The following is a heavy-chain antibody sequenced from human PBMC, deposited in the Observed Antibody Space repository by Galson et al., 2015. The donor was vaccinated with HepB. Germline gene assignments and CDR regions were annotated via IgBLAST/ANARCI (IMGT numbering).Heavy chain of an antibody. CDR3: AKTYGKIYYYYGMDV. CDR1: GFTFDDYA. Sequence: SLRLSCAASGFTFDDYAMHWVRQAPGKGLEWVSGISWNSGSIGYADSVKGRFTISRDNAKNSLYLQMNSLRAEDTALYYCAKTYGKIYYYYGMDVWGQGTTVTVSS. V-gene: IGHV3-9*01. D-gene: IGHD4-17*01. J-gene: IGHJ6*02. CDR2: ISWNSGSI.